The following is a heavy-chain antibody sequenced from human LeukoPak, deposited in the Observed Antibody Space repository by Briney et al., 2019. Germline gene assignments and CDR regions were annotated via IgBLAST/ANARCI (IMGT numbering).Heavy chain of an antibody. J-gene: IGHJ4*02. V-gene: IGHV4-4*07. CDR1: GGSISSYY. Sequence: SETLSLTRTVSGGSISSYYWSWIRQPAGKGLEWIGRIYTSGSTNYNPSLKSRVTMSVDTSKNQFSLKLSSVTAADTAVYYCARDGYDSSGYYPSDYWGQGTLVTVSS. CDR3: ARDGYDSSGYYPSDY. CDR2: IYTSGST. D-gene: IGHD3-22*01.